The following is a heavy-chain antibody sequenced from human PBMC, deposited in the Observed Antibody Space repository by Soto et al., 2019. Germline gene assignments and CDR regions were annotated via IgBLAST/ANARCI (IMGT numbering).Heavy chain of an antibody. Sequence: EVQLVESGGSLVKPGESLRVSCAASGFTFSYYSLHWVRQAPGKGLEWVSSISGSSTYIYYADRVKGRFTISRDNAKNSLYLRMDSLRAEDTAVYYCARGDRTGLSNSGWSPRYWGQGTLVTVSS. D-gene: IGHD6-19*01. V-gene: IGHV3-21*04. J-gene: IGHJ4*02. CDR3: ARGDRTGLSNSGWSPRY. CDR1: GFTFSYYS. CDR2: ISGSSTYI.